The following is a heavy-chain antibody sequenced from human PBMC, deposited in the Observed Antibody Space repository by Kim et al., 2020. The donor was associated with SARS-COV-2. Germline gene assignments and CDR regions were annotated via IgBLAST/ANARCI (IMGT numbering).Heavy chain of an antibody. D-gene: IGHD1-26*01. CDR1: GGSISSSSYY. CDR2: IYYSGST. J-gene: IGHJ4*02. CDR3: ARPDSGSYRGYFDY. V-gene: IGHV4-39*01. Sequence: SETLSLTCTVSGGSISSSSYYWGWIRQPPGKGLEWIGSIYYSGSTYYNPSLKSRVTISVDTSKNQFSLKLSSVTAADTAVYYCARPDSGSYRGYFDYWGQGTLVTVSS.